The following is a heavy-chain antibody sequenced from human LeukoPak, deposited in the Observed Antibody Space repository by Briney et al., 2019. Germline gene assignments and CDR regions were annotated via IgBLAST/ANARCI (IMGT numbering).Heavy chain of an antibody. Sequence: SETLSLTCAVYGGSFSGYYWSWIRQPPGKGLEWIGEINHSGSTNYNPSLKSRVTISVDTSKNQFSLKLSSVTAADTAVYYCARGRYYGSGSFAHWGQGTLVTVSS. CDR1: GGSFSGYY. CDR3: ARGRYYGSGSFAH. J-gene: IGHJ4*02. D-gene: IGHD3-10*01. CDR2: INHSGST. V-gene: IGHV4-34*01.